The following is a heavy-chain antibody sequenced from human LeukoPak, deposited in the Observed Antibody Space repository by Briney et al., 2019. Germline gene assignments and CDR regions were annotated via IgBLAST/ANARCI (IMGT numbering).Heavy chain of an antibody. CDR1: GDTISTTEDH. V-gene: IGHV4-31*03. CDR3: AREPTQPLRFGEFHPFDN. J-gene: IGHJ4*02. D-gene: IGHD3-16*01. CDR2: TSYSEYP. Sequence: PSETLSLTCTVSGDTISTTEDHRTWIRQFPGKGLEWIGYTSYSEYPDSNPSLKSRVTISLDTSKNQFSLKLSSVTVADTAMYYCAREPTQPLRFGEFHPFDNWGQGTLVTVSS.